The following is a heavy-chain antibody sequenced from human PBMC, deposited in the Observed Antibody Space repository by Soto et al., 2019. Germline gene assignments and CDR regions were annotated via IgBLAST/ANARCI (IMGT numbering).Heavy chain of an antibody. CDR2: INPSGGST. J-gene: IGHJ4*02. V-gene: IGHV1-46*01. CDR3: ALLPTTVTTWSGFDY. D-gene: IGHD4-17*01. Sequence: ASVKVSCKASGYTFTSYYMHWVRQAPGQGLEWMGIINPSGGSTSYAQKFQGRVTMTRDTSTSTVYMELSSLRSEDTAVYYCALLPTTVTTWSGFDYWGQGTLVTVSS. CDR1: GYTFTSYY.